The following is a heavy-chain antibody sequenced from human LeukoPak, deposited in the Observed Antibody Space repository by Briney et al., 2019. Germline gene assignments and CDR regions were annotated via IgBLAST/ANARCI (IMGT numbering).Heavy chain of an antibody. CDR3: ARAPPRYDSSGYYFY. J-gene: IGHJ4*02. V-gene: IGHV4-39*07. D-gene: IGHD3-22*01. CDR2: IYYSGST. Sequence: SETLSLTCTVSGGSISSSSYYWGWIRQPPGKGLEWIGSIYYSGSTYYNPSLKSRVTISVDTSKNQFSPKLSSVAAADTAVYYCARAPPRYDSSGYYFYWGQGTLVTVSS. CDR1: GGSISSSSYY.